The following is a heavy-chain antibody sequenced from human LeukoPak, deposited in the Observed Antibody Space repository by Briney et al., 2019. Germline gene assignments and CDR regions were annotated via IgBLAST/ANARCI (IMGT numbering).Heavy chain of an antibody. CDR2: ISGSGGST. J-gene: IGHJ3*02. V-gene: IGHV3-23*01. D-gene: IGHD4-17*01. Sequence: GGSLRLSCAASGFTFSNYDMSWVRQAPGEGLEWVSAISGSGGSTHNADSVKGRFTISRDNSKNTLYLQMNSLRAEDTAVYYCAKDHYGDYFSTGAFDIWGQGTMVIVSS. CDR1: GFTFSNYD. CDR3: AKDHYGDYFSTGAFDI.